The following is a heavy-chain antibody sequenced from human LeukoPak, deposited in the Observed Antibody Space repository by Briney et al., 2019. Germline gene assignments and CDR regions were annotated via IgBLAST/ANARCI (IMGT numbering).Heavy chain of an antibody. Sequence: SETLSLTCTVSGGSISSYYWSWIRQPPGKGLEWIGYIYYSRSTNYNPSLKSRVTISVDTSKNQFSLKLSSVTAADTAVYYCARAAMVRGETPIYYGMDVWGQGTTVTVSS. D-gene: IGHD3-10*01. CDR3: ARAAMVRGETPIYYGMDV. CDR1: GGSISSYY. J-gene: IGHJ6*02. V-gene: IGHV4-59*01. CDR2: IYYSRST.